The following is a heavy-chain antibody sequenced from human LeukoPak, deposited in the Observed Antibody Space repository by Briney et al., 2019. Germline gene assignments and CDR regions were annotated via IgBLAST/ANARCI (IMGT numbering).Heavy chain of an antibody. CDR3: ARDTSRDGYNYDY. J-gene: IGHJ4*02. CDR2: IYYSGST. D-gene: IGHD5-24*01. CDR1: GGSISSGDYY. V-gene: IGHV4-30-4*01. Sequence: SQTLSLTCTVSGGSISSGDYYWSWIRQPPGKGLEWIGYIYYSGSTYYNPSLKSRVTISVDTSKNQFSLKLSSVTAADTAVYYCARDTSRDGYNYDYWGQGTLVTVPS.